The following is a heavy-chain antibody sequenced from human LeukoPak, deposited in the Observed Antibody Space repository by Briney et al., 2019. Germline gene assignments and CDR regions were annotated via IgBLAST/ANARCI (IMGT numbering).Heavy chain of an antibody. D-gene: IGHD3-10*01. J-gene: IGHJ4*02. Sequence: PSETLSLTCAVYGGSFSGYYWSWIRQPPGKGLEWIGEINHSGSTNYNPSLKSRVTISVDTSKNQFSLKLSSVTAADTAVYYCARPHRYGSGTPVGYWGQGTLVTVSS. V-gene: IGHV4-34*01. CDR1: GGSFSGYY. CDR2: INHSGST. CDR3: ARPHRYGSGTPVGY.